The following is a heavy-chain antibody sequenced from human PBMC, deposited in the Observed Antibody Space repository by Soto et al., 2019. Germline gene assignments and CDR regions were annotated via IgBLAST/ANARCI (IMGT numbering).Heavy chain of an antibody. D-gene: IGHD1-1*01. CDR3: VRVDWNDAGS. Sequence: SQTLSLTGAICGDSVSSNRAAWEWIRQSPSRGLEWLGRTRYTSKWYTEYAESVKSRITINADTSKNHFSLQLRSVTPEDTAVYYCVRVDWNDAGSWGQGTQVTVSS. CDR2: TRYTSKWYT. CDR1: GDSVSSNRAA. V-gene: IGHV6-1*01. J-gene: IGHJ5*02.